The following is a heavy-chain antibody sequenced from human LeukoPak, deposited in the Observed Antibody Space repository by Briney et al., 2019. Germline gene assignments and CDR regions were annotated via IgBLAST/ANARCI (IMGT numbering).Heavy chain of an antibody. D-gene: IGHD3-9*01. CDR1: GYTFSGYY. CDR3: ARVLRYYDILSKPFDY. J-gene: IGHJ4*02. CDR2: INPNSGGT. Sequence: ASVKVSCKASGYTFSGYYIHWVRQAPGHGLEWMGWINPNSGGTNYAQKFQGRVALTRDTSINTAYMELSRLRSDDTAVYYCARVLRYYDILSKPFDYWGQGTLVTVSS. V-gene: IGHV1-2*02.